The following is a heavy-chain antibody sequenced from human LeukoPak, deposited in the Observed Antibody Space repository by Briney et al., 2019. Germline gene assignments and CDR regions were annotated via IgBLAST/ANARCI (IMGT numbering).Heavy chain of an antibody. CDR2: INPNSGGT. J-gene: IGHJ4*02. CDR1: GYTFTGYY. D-gene: IGHD4-17*01. CDR3: AVLTTVTTHDFDY. Sequence: ASVKVSCKASGYTFTGYYMHWVRQAPGQGLEWMGWINPNSGGTNYAQKFQGRVTMTRDTSINTAYMELSRLRSDDTAVYYCAVLTTVTTHDFDYWGQGTLVTVSS. V-gene: IGHV1-2*02.